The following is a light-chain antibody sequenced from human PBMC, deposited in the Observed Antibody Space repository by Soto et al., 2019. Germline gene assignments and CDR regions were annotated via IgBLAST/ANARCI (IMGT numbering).Light chain of an antibody. CDR2: AAS. CDR1: QNIYNY. J-gene: IGKJ5*01. V-gene: IGKV1-39*01. CDR3: EQTYSTPVT. Sequence: DIQMTQSPSSLSASVGDRVTVTCRTSQNIYNYLNRHPQKPGKAPKLLIYAASSVQSGLPLRFSGSGSGTDFTLTISSLQPEDFATYYCEQTYSTPVTFVQGTRL.